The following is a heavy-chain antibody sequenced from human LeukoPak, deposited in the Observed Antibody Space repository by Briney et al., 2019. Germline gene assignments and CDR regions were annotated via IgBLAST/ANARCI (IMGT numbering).Heavy chain of an antibody. D-gene: IGHD5-12*01. J-gene: IGHJ6*03. CDR2: IYSGGTT. Sequence: GGSLRLSCAASGFTVSSNFMSWVRQAPGKGLEWVSVIYSGGTTYNADSVRGRFTISRDNSKNTLNLQMNSLRAEDKAVYDCARAGYGYNYMDVWGQGTMVTVSS. V-gene: IGHV3-53*01. CDR1: GFTVSSNF. CDR3: ARAGYGYNYMDV.